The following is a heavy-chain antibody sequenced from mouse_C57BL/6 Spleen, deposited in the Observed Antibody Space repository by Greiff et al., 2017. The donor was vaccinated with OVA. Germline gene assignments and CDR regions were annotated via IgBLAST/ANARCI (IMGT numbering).Heavy chain of an antibody. J-gene: IGHJ2*01. CDR3: ARLGSNYSFDY. V-gene: IGHV5-17*01. CDR1: GFTFSDYG. Sequence: EVKLMESGGGLVKPGGSLKLSCAASGFTFSDYGMHWVRQAPEKGLEWVAYISSGSSTIYYADTVKGRFTISRDNAKNTLFLQMTSLRSEDTAMYYCARLGSNYSFDYWGQGTTRTVSS. D-gene: IGHD2-5*01. CDR2: ISSGSSTI.